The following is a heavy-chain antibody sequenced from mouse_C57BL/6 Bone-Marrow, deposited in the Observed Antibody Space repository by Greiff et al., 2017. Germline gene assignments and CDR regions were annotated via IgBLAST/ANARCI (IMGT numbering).Heavy chain of an antibody. CDR3: ARKDCNYYAMDY. CDR1: GFSLTSYG. CDR2: IWSGGST. J-gene: IGHJ4*01. D-gene: IGHD6-2*01. V-gene: IGHV2-2*01. Sequence: QVHVKQSGPGLVQPSQSLSITCTVSGFSLTSYGVHWVRQSPGKGLEWLGVIWSGGSTDSNAAFISRLSISKDNSKSQVFFKMNSLQADDTAIYYCARKDCNYYAMDYWGQRTSVTGSS.